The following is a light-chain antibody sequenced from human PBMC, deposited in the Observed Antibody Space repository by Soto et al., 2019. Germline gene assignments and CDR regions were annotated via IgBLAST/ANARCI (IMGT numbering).Light chain of an antibody. CDR2: DVT. CDR3: SSYTTTTTVVA. Sequence: QSALTQPASVSGSPGQSITISCSGTSSDFGGYNYVSWYQQHPGKAPKLLIYDVTNRPSGVSNRFSGSKFDNTASLTISGLQAEDEGDYYCSSYTTTTTVVAFGGGTKLTVL. V-gene: IGLV2-14*03. CDR1: SSDFGGYNY. J-gene: IGLJ2*01.